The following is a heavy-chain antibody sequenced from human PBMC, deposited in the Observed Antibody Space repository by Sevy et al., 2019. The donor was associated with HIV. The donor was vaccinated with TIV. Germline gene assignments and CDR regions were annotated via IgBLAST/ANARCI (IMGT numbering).Heavy chain of an antibody. CDR1: GFSFSSYA. J-gene: IGHJ4*02. CDR2: ITVSGGRT. D-gene: IGHD3-10*01. CDR3: AKDTPSYYYASGNDYFDGIFDH. V-gene: IGHV3-23*01. Sequence: GGSLRLSCVASGFSFSSYAMAWVRQTPGKGLEWVSAITVSGGRTYYADSVKGRFTISRDNSENTLYLQMNSLRADDKAVYYCAKDTPSYYYASGNDYFDGIFDHWGQGALVTVSS.